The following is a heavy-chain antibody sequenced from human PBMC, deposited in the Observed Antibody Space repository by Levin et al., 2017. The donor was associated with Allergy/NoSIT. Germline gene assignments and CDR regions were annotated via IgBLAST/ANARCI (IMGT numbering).Heavy chain of an antibody. CDR2: ISAGGNYI. CDR3: AGWAMYHYDRSAFDYFYYAMDV. CDR1: GILFSSYD. Sequence: GGSLRLSCAASGILFSSYDMNWVRQAPGKGLEWVSSISAGGNYIYYADSVKGRFTISRDNAKNSLFLQMNSLRAEDKAVYYCAGWAMYHYDRSAFDYFYYAMDVWGQGTTVTVSS. V-gene: IGHV3-21*01. J-gene: IGHJ6*02. D-gene: IGHD3-22*01.